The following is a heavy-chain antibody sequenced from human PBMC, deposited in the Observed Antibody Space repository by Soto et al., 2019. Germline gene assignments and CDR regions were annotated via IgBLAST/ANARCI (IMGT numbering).Heavy chain of an antibody. CDR1: GGSMRGQH. D-gene: IGHD2-21*01. CDR3: ATYTVGEVVRGY. CDR2: HHSDST. Sequence: QVQLQESGPGLVKPSETLSLTCTVSGGSMRGQHWSWIRQPPGKGLEWIGHHSDSTNYNPSLKSRITISTDTSKNQFSLKLSSVTAADSAVYYCATYTVGEVVRGYWGQGTLVTVSS. J-gene: IGHJ4*02. V-gene: IGHV4-4*09.